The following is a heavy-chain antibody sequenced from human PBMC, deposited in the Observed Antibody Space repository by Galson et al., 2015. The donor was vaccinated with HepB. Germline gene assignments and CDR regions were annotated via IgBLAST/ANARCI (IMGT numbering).Heavy chain of an antibody. D-gene: IGHD1-26*01. CDR3: AKVASGSYYYYFDY. J-gene: IGHJ4*02. CDR1: GFTFSSYG. V-gene: IGHV3-30*18. CDR2: ISYDGSNK. Sequence: SLRLSCAASGFTFSSYGMHWVRQAPGKGLEWVAVISYDGSNKYYADSVKGRFTISRDNSKNTLYLQMNSLRAEDTAVYYCAKVASGSYYYYFDYWGQGTLVTVSS.